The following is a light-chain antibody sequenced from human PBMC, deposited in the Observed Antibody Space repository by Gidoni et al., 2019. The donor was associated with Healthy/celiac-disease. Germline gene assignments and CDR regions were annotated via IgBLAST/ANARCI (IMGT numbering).Light chain of an antibody. CDR2: DDS. CDR1: NIGSKS. V-gene: IGLV3-21*03. Sequence: SYLLAQPSSVSVAPGKTARIPCGGNNIGSKSVHWYQQTPGQAPVLVVYDDSDRPSGIPERFSGSNAGNTATLTISRVEAGDEADYYCQVWDSSSDHVVFGGGTKLTVL. J-gene: IGLJ2*01. CDR3: QVWDSSSDHVV.